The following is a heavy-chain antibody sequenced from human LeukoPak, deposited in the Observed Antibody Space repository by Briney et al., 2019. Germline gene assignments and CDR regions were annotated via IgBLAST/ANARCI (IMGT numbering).Heavy chain of an antibody. V-gene: IGHV3-48*04. CDR2: INGRGGII. J-gene: IGHJ4*02. D-gene: IGHD2-21*01. CDR1: GFSFSNYY. CDR3: AREGDGSRYYFDY. Sequence: GGSLRLSCKASGFSFSNYYMNWVRQVPGKGLEWLSHINGRGGIINYADSVKGRFTISRDNARNSLDLHMSSLGAEDTAVYYCAREGDGSRYYFDYWARESWSPSRQ.